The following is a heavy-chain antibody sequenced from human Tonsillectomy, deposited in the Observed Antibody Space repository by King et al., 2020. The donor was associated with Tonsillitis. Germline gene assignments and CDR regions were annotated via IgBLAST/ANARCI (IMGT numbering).Heavy chain of an antibody. D-gene: IGHD2-8*02. J-gene: IGHJ6*02. V-gene: IGHV1-2*02. CDR3: ARDRNDQSTDYYLYGMDV. Sequence: QLVQSGAEMKKPGASVKVSCKASGYTFTAYYMHWVRQAPGQGLEWMGWINPNTGGTNYAQKFQGRVAMTRDTSISTAYMELSRLTSDDTAVYYCARDRNDQSTDYYLYGMDVWGQGTTVTVSS. CDR1: GYTFTAYY. CDR2: INPNTGGT.